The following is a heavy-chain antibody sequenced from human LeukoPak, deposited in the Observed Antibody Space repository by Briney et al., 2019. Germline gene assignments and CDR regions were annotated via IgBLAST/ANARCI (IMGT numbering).Heavy chain of an antibody. Sequence: AGTLRVYCAASAFTFSSFAMGWVRQDLGKGLVWVSAVSSSGGSTYYADSVKGRSTISRNKSKNTLYLQINSLRAEDTAVYFNCVFSFDYWGRGTGITVS. D-gene: IGHD1-20*01. CDR2: VSSSGGST. CDR1: AFTFSSFA. V-gene: IGHV3-23*01. CDR3: CVFSFDY. J-gene: IGHJ4*02.